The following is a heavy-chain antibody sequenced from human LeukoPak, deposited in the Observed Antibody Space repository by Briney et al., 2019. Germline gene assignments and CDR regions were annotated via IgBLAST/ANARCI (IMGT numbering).Heavy chain of an antibody. V-gene: IGHV4-34*01. CDR3: ARLGHYGDYADY. CDR2: INHSGST. CDR1: GGSFSGYY. J-gene: IGHJ4*02. Sequence: SETLSLTCAVYGGSFSGYYWSWIRLPPGKGLEWIGEINHSGSTNYNPSLKSRVTISVDTSKNQFSLKLSSVTAADTAVYYCARLGHYGDYADYWGQGTLVTVSS. D-gene: IGHD4-17*01.